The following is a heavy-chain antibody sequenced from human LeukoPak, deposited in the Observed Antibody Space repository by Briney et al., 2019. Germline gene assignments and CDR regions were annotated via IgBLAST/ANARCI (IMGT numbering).Heavy chain of an antibody. J-gene: IGHJ5*02. V-gene: IGHV4-34*01. CDR3: ASRSDDIREVWFDP. D-gene: IGHD3-10*01. CDR2: IKHNGST. CDR1: GGLFSGYY. Sequence: PSETLCLTCAVYGGLFSGYYWSWIRQPPGKGLEWIGEIKHNGSTNYNPALKSRVTISEDTSKNQCSLKLSSVTAADTAVYYCASRSDDIREVWFDPRGQGTLVTVSS.